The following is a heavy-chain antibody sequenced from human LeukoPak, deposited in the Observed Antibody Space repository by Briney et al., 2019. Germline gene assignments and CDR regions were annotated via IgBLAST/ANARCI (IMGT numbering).Heavy chain of an antibody. CDR3: ARQLQSGRSAYGY. CDR2: TYPGDSDT. Sequence: NRGESLKISCKGSGYSFTSYWIGWVRQMPGKGLEWMGITYPGDSDTRYSPSFQGQVTISADKSISTAYLQWSSLKASDTAMYYCARQLQSGRSAYGYWGQGTLVTVSS. CDR1: GYSFTSYW. D-gene: IGHD2-8*01. V-gene: IGHV5-51*01. J-gene: IGHJ4*02.